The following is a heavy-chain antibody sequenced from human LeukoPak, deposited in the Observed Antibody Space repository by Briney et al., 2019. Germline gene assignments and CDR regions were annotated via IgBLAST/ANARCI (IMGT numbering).Heavy chain of an antibody. D-gene: IGHD3-9*01. Sequence: PSGTLSLTCTVSGGSISSYYWSWIRQPPGKGLEWIGYIYYSGSTNYNPSLKSRVTISVDTSKNQFSLKLSSVTAADTAVYYCAGLRYFGWSYDYWGQGTLVTVSS. CDR3: AGLRYFGWSYDY. CDR2: IYYSGST. CDR1: GGSISSYY. V-gene: IGHV4-59*01. J-gene: IGHJ4*02.